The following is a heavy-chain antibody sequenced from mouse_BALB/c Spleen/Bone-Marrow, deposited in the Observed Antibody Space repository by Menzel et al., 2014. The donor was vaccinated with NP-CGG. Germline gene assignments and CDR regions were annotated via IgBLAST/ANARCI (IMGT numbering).Heavy chain of an antibody. Sequence: LMESGPELVKPGASVKISCKASGYTFTDYYINWVKQKPGQGLEWIGWIYPRSGNTKYNEKFKGKATLTVDTSSSTAYMQLSSLTSEDTAVYFCARILYWYFDVWGAGTTVTVSS. V-gene: IGHV1-84*02. CDR3: ARILYWYFDV. CDR1: GYTFTDYY. CDR2: IYPRSGNT. J-gene: IGHJ1*01.